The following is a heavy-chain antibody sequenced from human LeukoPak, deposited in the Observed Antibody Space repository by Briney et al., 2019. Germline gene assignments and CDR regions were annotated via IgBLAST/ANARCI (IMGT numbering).Heavy chain of an antibody. Sequence: PGGSLRLSCAASGFTFSSYAMSWARQAPGKGLEWVSAISGSGGSTYYADSVKGRFTISRDNSKNTLYLQMNSLRAEDTAVYYCAKSSPITIFGVVPRSNDYWGQGTLVTVSS. J-gene: IGHJ4*02. CDR3: AKSSPITIFGVVPRSNDY. D-gene: IGHD3-3*01. V-gene: IGHV3-23*01. CDR1: GFTFSSYA. CDR2: ISGSGGST.